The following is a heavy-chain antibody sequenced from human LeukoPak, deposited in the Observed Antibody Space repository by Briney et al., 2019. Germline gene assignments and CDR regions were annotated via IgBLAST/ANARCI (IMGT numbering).Heavy chain of an antibody. CDR2: IYSSGST. CDR1: GVSISSSTYY. J-gene: IGHJ4*01. Sequence: PSETLSLTCTVSGVSISSSTYYWGWIRQPPGKGLEWIGSIYSSGSTYYNSSLKSRVTISIDTSKNQVSLKMSFVAAADTAVYYCAKSDGYGLIDYWGQGTLVTASS. V-gene: IGHV4-39*01. CDR3: AKSDGYGLIDY. D-gene: IGHD2-21*02.